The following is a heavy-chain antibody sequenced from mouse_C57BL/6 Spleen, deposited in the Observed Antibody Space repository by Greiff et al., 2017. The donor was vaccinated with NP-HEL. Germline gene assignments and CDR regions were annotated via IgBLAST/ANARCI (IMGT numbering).Heavy chain of an antibody. CDR3: ARITTSDY. CDR1: GYTFTSYW. Sequence: VKLQQPGAELVKPGASVKLSCKASGYTFTSYWMHWVKQRPGQGLEWIGMIHPNSGSTNYNEKFKSKATLPVDKSSSTASLQLSSLTSEDSAVYYCARITTSDYWGQGTTLTVSS. V-gene: IGHV1-64*01. D-gene: IGHD1-1*01. J-gene: IGHJ2*01. CDR2: IHPNSGST.